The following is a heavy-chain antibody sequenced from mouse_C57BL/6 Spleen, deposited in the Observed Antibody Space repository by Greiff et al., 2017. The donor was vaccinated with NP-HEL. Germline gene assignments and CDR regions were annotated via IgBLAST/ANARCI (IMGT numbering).Heavy chain of an antibody. Sequence: EVKLVESGPELVKPGASVKMSCKASGYTFTDYNMHWVKQSHGKSLEWIGYINPNNGGTSYNQKFKGKATLTVNKSSSTAYMELRSLTSEDSAVYYCARKNYGSSLDYWGQGTTLTVSS. D-gene: IGHD1-1*01. CDR2: INPNNGGT. CDR1: GYTFTDYN. J-gene: IGHJ2*01. CDR3: ARKNYGSSLDY. V-gene: IGHV1-22*01.